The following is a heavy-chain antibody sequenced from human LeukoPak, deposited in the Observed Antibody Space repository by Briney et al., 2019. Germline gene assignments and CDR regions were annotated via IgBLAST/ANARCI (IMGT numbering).Heavy chain of an antibody. J-gene: IGHJ4*02. CDR1: GYTFTSNY. V-gene: IGHV1-46*01. CDR2: IYPRDGST. Sequence: ASVKVSCKASGYTFTSNYIHWVRQAPGQGLEWMGTIYPRDGSTSYAQKFQGRVTVTRDTSTNTVHMELSGLRSEDTAVYYCARDQEGFDYWGQGTLVTVSS. CDR3: ARDQEGFDY.